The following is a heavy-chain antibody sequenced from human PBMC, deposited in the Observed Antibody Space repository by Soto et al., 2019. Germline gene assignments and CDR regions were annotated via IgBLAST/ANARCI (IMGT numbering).Heavy chain of an antibody. Sequence: LETRSLTCAVSGGSLSSSKWWRWVRQPPGKGLEGIGEIYHSGSTNYNPSLKSRGTLSVDKSKNQFSLKLSSVTAADTAGYYCSRGRYYYDSSGYTWFDPWGQGSLVTVSA. CDR3: SRGRYYYDSSGYTWFDP. CDR1: GGSLSSSKW. J-gene: IGHJ5*02. CDR2: IYHSGST. D-gene: IGHD3-22*01. V-gene: IGHV4-4*02.